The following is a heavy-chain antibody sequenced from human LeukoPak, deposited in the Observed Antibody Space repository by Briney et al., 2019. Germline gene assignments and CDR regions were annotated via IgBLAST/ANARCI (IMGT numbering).Heavy chain of an antibody. Sequence: ASVKVSCKASGGTFSSYAISWVRQAPGQGLEWMGRIIPIFGTANYAQKFQGRVTITTDESTSTAYMELSSLRSEDTAVYYCARGLDWAAAGTGYYFDYWGQGTLVTVSS. V-gene: IGHV1-69*05. CDR3: ARGLDWAAAGTGYYFDY. J-gene: IGHJ4*02. CDR2: IIPIFGTA. CDR1: GGTFSSYA. D-gene: IGHD6-13*01.